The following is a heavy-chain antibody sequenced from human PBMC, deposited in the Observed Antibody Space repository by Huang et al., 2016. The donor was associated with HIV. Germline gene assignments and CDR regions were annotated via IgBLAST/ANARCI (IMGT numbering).Heavy chain of an antibody. Sequence: QEQLVESGGGVVQPGGSLRLSCATSGCSFSHYGMHWVRQAPGKGMEWVAFIRFDGGNKHYADSAKGRFTISRDNSKKMLFLEMNSLGGDDTAFYYCATDLGGYSFDYWGQGALVSVSS. D-gene: IGHD2-21*02. V-gene: IGHV3-30*02. CDR1: GCSFSHYG. CDR3: ATDLGGYSFDY. CDR2: IRFDGGNK. J-gene: IGHJ4*02.